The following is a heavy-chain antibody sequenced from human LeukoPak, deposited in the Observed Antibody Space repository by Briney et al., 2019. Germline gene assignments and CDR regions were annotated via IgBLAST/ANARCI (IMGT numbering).Heavy chain of an antibody. J-gene: IGHJ4*02. CDR1: GDTFSSYA. D-gene: IGHD4-23*01. CDR2: IIPILDIA. Sequence: ASVKVSCKASGDTFSSYAISWVRQAPGQGLEWMGRIIPILDIANYAQKFQGRVTITADKSTITAYMELSSLRSEDTAVYYCARDSAVVTADYWGQGTLVTVSS. V-gene: IGHV1-69*04. CDR3: ARDSAVVTADY.